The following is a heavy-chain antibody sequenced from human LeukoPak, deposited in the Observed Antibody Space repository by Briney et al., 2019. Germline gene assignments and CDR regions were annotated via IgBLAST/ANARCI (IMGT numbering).Heavy chain of an antibody. CDR2: IIPRLGTT. CDR3: AADGTD. V-gene: IGHV1-69*05. J-gene: IGHJ4*02. CDR1: GGTFNSYA. Sequence: SVKVSCKASGGTFNSYAINWVRQAPGQGLEWMGGIIPRLGTTKYIKKFQGRITITTDESTTTAYMELTSLRSEDTAVYYCAADGTDWGQGTLVTVSS.